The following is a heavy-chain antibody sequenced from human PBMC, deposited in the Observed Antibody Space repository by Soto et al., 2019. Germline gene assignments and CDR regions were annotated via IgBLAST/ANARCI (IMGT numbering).Heavy chain of an antibody. CDR3: ARRGVANSRDAFDI. Sequence: QVQLVQSGAGVKKPGTWVRFPCEVSGGPFSTFAITWVGQAPGKGLGWLGGAIPVYGSTNYAQKFQGRVTITAGESATTTFMELSSLRSDETAVYYCARRGVANSRDAFDIWGQGTLVTVS. D-gene: IGHD1-26*01. J-gene: IGHJ3*02. CDR1: GGPFSTFA. V-gene: IGHV1-69*01. CDR2: AIPVYGST.